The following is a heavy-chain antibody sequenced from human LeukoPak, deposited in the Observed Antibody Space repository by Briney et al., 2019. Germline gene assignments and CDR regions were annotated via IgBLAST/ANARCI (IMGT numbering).Heavy chain of an antibody. CDR3: ARVPTYYYGSGSYLYFDY. D-gene: IGHD3-10*01. CDR2: IYYSGST. J-gene: IGHJ4*02. CDR1: GGSISSYY. Sequence: SETLSLTCTVSGGSISSYYWSWIRQPPGKGLEWIGYIYYSGSTNYNPSLKSRVTISVDTSKNQFSLKLSSVTAADTAVYYCARVPTYYYGSGSYLYFDYWGQGTLVTVSS. V-gene: IGHV4-59*01.